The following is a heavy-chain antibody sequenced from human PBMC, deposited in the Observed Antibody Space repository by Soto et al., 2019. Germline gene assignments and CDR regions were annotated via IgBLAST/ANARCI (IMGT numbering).Heavy chain of an antibody. CDR3: ARQTSAGYCSGGSCYQSSYYYYYYMDV. Sequence: TLSLTCTVSGGSISSSSYYWVWIRQPPGKGLEWIGSIYYSGSTYYNPSLKSRVTISVDTSKNQFSLKLSSVTAADTAVYYCARQTSAGYCSGGSCYQSSYYYYYYMDVWGKGTTVTVSS. V-gene: IGHV4-39*01. CDR1: GGSISSSSYY. J-gene: IGHJ6*03. CDR2: IYYSGST. D-gene: IGHD2-15*01.